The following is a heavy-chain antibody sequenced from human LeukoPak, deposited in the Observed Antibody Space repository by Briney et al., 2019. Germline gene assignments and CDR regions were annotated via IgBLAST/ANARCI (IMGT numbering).Heavy chain of an antibody. D-gene: IGHD6-13*01. Sequence: PGGSLRLSCAASGFTFSSYSMNWVRQAPGKGLEWVSYISSSSSTIYYADSVKGRFTISRDNAKNSLYLQMNSLRAEDTAVYYCASHGSSWYFSFDYWGQGTLVTVSS. J-gene: IGHJ4*02. V-gene: IGHV3-48*04. CDR1: GFTFSSYS. CDR3: ASHGSSWYFSFDY. CDR2: ISSSSSTI.